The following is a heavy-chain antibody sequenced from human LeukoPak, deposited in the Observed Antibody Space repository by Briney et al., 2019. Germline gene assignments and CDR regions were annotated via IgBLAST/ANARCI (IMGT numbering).Heavy chain of an antibody. V-gene: IGHV4-30-4*01. J-gene: IGHJ5*02. Sequence: SETLSLTCTVSGGSISSDDYYWSWIRQPPGKGLDWIGNIYHSGTTHYNPSLKSRLTISLDTSKNQFSLKLSSVTAADTAVYYCARVSWYCASAGFDPWGQGTLVTVSS. D-gene: IGHD3-10*01. CDR1: GGSISSDDYY. CDR2: IYHSGTT. CDR3: ARVSWYCASAGFDP.